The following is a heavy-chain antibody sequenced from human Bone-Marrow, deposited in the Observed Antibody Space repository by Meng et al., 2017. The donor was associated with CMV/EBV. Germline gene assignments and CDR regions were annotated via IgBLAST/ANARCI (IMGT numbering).Heavy chain of an antibody. CDR3: ASFGPSSGWFRGPYYFDY. J-gene: IGHJ4*02. D-gene: IGHD6-19*01. Sequence: GESLKISCAASGFTFSSYWMHWVRQAPGKGLVWVSRINSDGSSTSYADSVKGRFTISRDNAKNTLYLQMNSLRAEDTAVYYCASFGPSSGWFRGPYYFDYWGQGPLVTGSS. CDR1: GFTFSSYW. CDR2: INSDGSST. V-gene: IGHV3-74*01.